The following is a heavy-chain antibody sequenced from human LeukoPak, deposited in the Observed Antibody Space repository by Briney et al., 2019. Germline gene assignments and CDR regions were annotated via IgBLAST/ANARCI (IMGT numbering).Heavy chain of an antibody. CDR1: GLTFSSDW. Sequence: GSLRLSCAASGLTFSSDWMHWVRQVPGKGLVWVSRINSDASTINYADSVKGRFTISRDNAKNTLYLQMNNLRAEDTAVYYCAREDCTIGAVCSSLLDHWGRGTLVTVSS. CDR3: AREDCTIGAVCSSLLDH. J-gene: IGHJ4*02. CDR2: INSDASTI. V-gene: IGHV3-74*01. D-gene: IGHD2-8*01.